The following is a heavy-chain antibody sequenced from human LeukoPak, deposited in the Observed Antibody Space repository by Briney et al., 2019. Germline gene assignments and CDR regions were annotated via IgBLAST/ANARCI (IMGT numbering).Heavy chain of an antibody. J-gene: IGHJ4*02. V-gene: IGHV5-51*01. D-gene: IGHD5-24*01. Sequence: GESLRISCKISGYNSTSLWIARVRQMPGKGLEWMGIVYLGDSDARYSPSFQGQVIISADKSISTAYLQWGSLRASDTAMYYCARNHQMTYFDYWGQGTLVTVSS. CDR1: GYNSTSLW. CDR3: ARNHQMTYFDY. CDR2: VYLGDSDA.